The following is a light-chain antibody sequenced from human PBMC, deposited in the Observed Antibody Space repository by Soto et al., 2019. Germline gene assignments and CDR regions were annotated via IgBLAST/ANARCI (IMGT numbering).Light chain of an antibody. CDR3: QKYDSAPWT. Sequence: DIQMTQSPSSLSASVRDRDTITCRASQGISNYLAWYQQKPGKVPKLLSYAASTLQSGVPSRFSGSGSGTDFTLTISSLQPEDVATYYCQKYDSAPWTFGQGTKVEIK. CDR1: QGISNY. CDR2: AAS. V-gene: IGKV1-27*01. J-gene: IGKJ1*01.